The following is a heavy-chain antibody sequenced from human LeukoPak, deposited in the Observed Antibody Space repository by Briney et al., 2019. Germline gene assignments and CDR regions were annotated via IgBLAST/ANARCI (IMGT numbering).Heavy chain of an antibody. CDR3: AAPGVVVTAIFDY. J-gene: IGHJ4*02. CDR1: GFTFSNYW. Sequence: GGSLRLSCAASGFTFSNYWMTWVSQAPGKGLEWVAVISYDGSNKYYADSVKGRFTISRDNSKNTLYLQMNSLRAEDTAVYYCAAPGVVVTAIFDYWGQGTLVTVSS. D-gene: IGHD2-21*02. CDR2: ISYDGSNK. V-gene: IGHV3-30*03.